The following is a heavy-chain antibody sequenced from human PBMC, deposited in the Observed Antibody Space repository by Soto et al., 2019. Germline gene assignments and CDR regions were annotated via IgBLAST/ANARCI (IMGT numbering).Heavy chain of an antibody. Sequence: TGGSLRLSCAASGFTFSSYAMSWVRQAPGKGLEWVSAISGSGGSTYYADSVKGRFTISRDNSKNTLYLQMNSLRAEDTAVYYCANPPPNVVGYGMDVWGQGTTVTVSS. J-gene: IGHJ6*02. CDR3: ANPPPNVVGYGMDV. CDR1: GFTFSSYA. CDR2: ISGSGGST. V-gene: IGHV3-23*01. D-gene: IGHD2-15*01.